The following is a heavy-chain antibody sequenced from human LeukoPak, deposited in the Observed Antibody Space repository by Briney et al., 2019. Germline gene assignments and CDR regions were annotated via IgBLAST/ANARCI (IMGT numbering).Heavy chain of an antibody. CDR1: GYTFTSYD. D-gene: IGHD2-15*01. J-gene: IGHJ3*02. CDR3: ASPYCSGGSCHYDSSLSSAFDI. V-gene: IGHV1-8*01. CDR2: MNPNSGNT. Sequence: ASVKVSCKASGYTFTSYDINWVRQATGQGLEWMGWMNPNSGNTGYAQKFQGRVTMTRNTSISTAYMELSSLRSEDTAVYYCASPYCSGGSCHYDSSLSSAFDIWGQGTMVTVSS.